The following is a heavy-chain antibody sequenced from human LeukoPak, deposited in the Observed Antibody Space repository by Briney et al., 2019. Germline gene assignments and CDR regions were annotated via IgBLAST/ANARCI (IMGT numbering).Heavy chain of an antibody. Sequence: GGTLRLSCAASGFLFSTYTVNWVPQAPGRGLEWGAALAAASGTSYYANSVNGRFTISRDNSKNTVFLQMNSLRVEDTAVYYCAKDKVPDGKWDIDYWGQGTLVTVSS. CDR1: GFLFSTYT. D-gene: IGHD1-26*01. J-gene: IGHJ4*02. CDR3: AKDKVPDGKWDIDY. CDR2: LAAASGTS. V-gene: IGHV3-23*01.